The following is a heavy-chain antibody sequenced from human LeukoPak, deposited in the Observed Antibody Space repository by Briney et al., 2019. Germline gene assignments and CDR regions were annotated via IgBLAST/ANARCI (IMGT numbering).Heavy chain of an antibody. CDR1: GGTFSSYA. V-gene: IGHV1-69*13. D-gene: IGHD2-21*01. CDR2: IIPIFGTA. Sequence: SVKVSCKASGGTFSSYAISWVRQAPGQGLEWMGGIIPIFGTANYAQKFQGRVTITADESTSTAYMELSSLRSEDTAVYYCARSAIERGLLDYWGQGTLVTVSP. CDR3: ARSAIERGLLDY. J-gene: IGHJ4*02.